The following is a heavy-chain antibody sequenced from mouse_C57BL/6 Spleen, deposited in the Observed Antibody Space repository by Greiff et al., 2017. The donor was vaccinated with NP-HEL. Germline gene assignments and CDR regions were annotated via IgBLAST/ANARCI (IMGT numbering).Heavy chain of an antibody. CDR2: IRNKANGYTT. J-gene: IGHJ1*03. V-gene: IGHV7-3*01. CDR3: ARYGDYDYRYFDV. Sequence: EVKLVESGGGLVQPGGSLSLSCAASGFTFTDYYMSWVRQPPGKALEWLGFIRNKANGYTTEYSASVKGRFTISRDNSQSILYLQMNALRAEDSATYYCARYGDYDYRYFDVWGTGTTVTVSS. CDR1: GFTFTDYY. D-gene: IGHD2-4*01.